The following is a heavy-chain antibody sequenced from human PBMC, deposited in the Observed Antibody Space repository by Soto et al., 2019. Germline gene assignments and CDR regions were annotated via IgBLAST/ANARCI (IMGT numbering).Heavy chain of an antibody. CDR2: INAGNGNT. Sequence: GASVKVSCKASGYTFTSYAMHWVRQAPGQRLEWMGWINAGNGNTKYSQKFRGRVTITRDTSASTAYMELSSLRSEDTAVYYCARAPSWWYFDLWGRGTLVTVSS. J-gene: IGHJ2*01. CDR3: ARAPSWWYFDL. CDR1: GYTFTSYA. V-gene: IGHV1-3*01.